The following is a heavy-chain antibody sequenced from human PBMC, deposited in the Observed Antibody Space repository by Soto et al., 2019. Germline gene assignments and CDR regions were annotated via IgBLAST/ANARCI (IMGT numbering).Heavy chain of an antibody. Sequence: WGALIVYCVAPGFPLSIYAIHWVRQAPGKGLEWVAVISSDGNTKYYADSVKGRFTISRDNSKNTLYLQMDSLRPEDTAVYYCAKEVEVAGDFDDWGQGTMVTVSS. J-gene: IGHJ4*01. CDR2: ISSDGNTK. CDR1: GFPLSIYA. CDR3: AKEVEVAGDFDD. V-gene: IGHV3-30*18. D-gene: IGHD6-19*01.